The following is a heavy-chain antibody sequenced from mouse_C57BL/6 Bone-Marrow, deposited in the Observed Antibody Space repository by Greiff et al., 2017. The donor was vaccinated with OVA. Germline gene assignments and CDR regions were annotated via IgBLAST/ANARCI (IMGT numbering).Heavy chain of an antibody. CDR3: TREGQAWFAY. CDR2: ISSGGDYI. J-gene: IGHJ3*01. Sequence: EVKLVESGEGLVKPGGSLKLSCAASGFTFSSYAMSWVRQTPEKRLEWVAYISSGGDYIYYADTVKGRFTISRDNARNTLYLQMSSLKSEDTAMYYCTREGQAWFAYWGQGTLVTVSA. CDR1: GFTFSSYA. V-gene: IGHV5-9-1*02.